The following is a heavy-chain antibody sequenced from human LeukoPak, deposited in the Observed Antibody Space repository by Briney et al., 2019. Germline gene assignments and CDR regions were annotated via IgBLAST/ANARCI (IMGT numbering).Heavy chain of an antibody. CDR1: GFTFDDYG. D-gene: IGHD6-13*01. CDR3: ARSTQDSAAAGTCFDY. CDR2: INWNGGST. J-gene: IGHJ4*02. Sequence: GGSLRLSCAASGFTFDDYGMSWVRQAPGKGLEWVSGINWNGGSTGYADSVKGRFTISRDNAKNSLYLQMNSLRAEDTALYYCARSTQDSAAAGTCFDYWGQGTLVTVSS. V-gene: IGHV3-20*04.